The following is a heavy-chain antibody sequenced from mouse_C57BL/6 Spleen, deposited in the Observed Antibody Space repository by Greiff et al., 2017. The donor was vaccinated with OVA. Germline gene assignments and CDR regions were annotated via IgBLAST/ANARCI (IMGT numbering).Heavy chain of an antibody. J-gene: IGHJ2*01. V-gene: IGHV5-16*01. CDR3: ARVGLGPYFDY. Sequence: EVQVVESEGGLVQPGSSMKLSCTASGFTFSDYYMAWVRQVPEKGLEWVANINYDGSSTYYLDSLKSRFIISRDNAKNILYLQMSSLKSEDTATYYCARVGLGPYFDYWGQGTTLTVSS. CDR1: GFTFSDYY. CDR2: INYDGSST. D-gene: IGHD4-1*01.